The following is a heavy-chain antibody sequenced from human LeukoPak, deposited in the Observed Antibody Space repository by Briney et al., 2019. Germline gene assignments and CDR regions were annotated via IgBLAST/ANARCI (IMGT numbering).Heavy chain of an antibody. CDR3: ARVIYSGWEGELSD. D-gene: IGHD6-19*01. J-gene: IGHJ4*02. Sequence: QPGGSLRLSCAASGFTFSSYWMHWVRQGPGKGLVWVSRINSDGSTTSYADSVMGRFTISRDNAKNTLYLQMNSLRAEDTAVYYCARVIYSGWEGELSDWGQGTLVTVSS. CDR1: GFTFSSYW. V-gene: IGHV3-74*01. CDR2: INSDGSTT.